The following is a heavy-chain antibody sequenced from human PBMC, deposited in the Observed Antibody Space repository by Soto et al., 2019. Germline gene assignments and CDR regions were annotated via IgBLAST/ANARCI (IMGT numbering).Heavy chain of an antibody. V-gene: IGHV3-23*01. CDR3: AKFFVKTGGSSRWPWSFHF. Sequence: GASLKLSCATPGFIFSSYAMSWVRPAPGRALEWVSAIRGTGGTTYYADSVKGRFTISRDNSRNTLHLQMNSLRAEDTAIYYCAKFFVKTGGSSRWPWSFHFWGQGTLVTVSS. J-gene: IGHJ4*02. CDR1: GFIFSSYA. CDR2: IRGTGGTT. D-gene: IGHD6-13*01.